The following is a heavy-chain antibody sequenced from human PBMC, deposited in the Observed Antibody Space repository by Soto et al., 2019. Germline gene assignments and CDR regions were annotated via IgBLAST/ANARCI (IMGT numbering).Heavy chain of an antibody. Sequence: TGGSLRLSCAASGFNFNNAWMSWVRQAPGKGLEWVGRIKTKVSDETIDFAAPVKGRFTISRDDSTNTMYLQMNSLKTEDTAVYYCAWVGPNEYFASWGQGALVTVSS. CDR2: IKTKVSDETI. CDR3: AWVGPNEYFAS. CDR1: GFNFNNAW. V-gene: IGHV3-15*01. J-gene: IGHJ4*02. D-gene: IGHD1-26*01.